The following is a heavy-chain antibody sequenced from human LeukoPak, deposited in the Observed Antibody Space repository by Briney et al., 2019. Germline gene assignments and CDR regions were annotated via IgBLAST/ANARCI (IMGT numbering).Heavy chain of an antibody. Sequence: GGSLRLSCAASGFTFSNAYMSWVRQAPGKGLVWVSRINSDGSSTSYADSVKGRFTISRDNAKNTLYLQMNSLRAEDTAVYYCASINYYDSSGYYYWGQGTLVTVSS. CDR2: INSDGSST. CDR1: GFTFSNAY. J-gene: IGHJ4*02. CDR3: ASINYYDSSGYYY. D-gene: IGHD3-22*01. V-gene: IGHV3-74*01.